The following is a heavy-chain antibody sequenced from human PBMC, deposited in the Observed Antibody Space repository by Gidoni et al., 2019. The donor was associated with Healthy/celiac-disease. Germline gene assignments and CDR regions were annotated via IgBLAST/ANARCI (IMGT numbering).Heavy chain of an antibody. Sequence: EVQLVETGGGLIQPGGSLRLSCAASGFTVSSNYMSWVRQAPGKGLEWVSVIYSGGSTYYADSVKGLFTISRDNSKNTLYLQMNSLRAEDTAVYYCASVVAATYDAFDIWGQGTMVTVSS. V-gene: IGHV3-53*02. D-gene: IGHD2-15*01. CDR2: IYSGGST. CDR3: ASVVAATYDAFDI. CDR1: GFTVSSNY. J-gene: IGHJ3*02.